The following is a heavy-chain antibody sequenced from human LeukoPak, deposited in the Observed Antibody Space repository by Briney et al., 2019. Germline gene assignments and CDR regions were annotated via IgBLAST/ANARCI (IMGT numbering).Heavy chain of an antibody. V-gene: IGHV1-2*02. CDR3: ATRVVAGIPYYFDH. Sequence: GSVKVSCKTSGYTFTGYYMHWVRQAPGQGLEWMGWMNPNSAGLNYAQKFQGRVTMTRDTSIGTAYMELSSLRSDDTAVYYCATRVVAGIPYYFDHWGQGTLVTVSS. J-gene: IGHJ4*02. D-gene: IGHD6-19*01. CDR1: GYTFTGYY. CDR2: MNPNSAGL.